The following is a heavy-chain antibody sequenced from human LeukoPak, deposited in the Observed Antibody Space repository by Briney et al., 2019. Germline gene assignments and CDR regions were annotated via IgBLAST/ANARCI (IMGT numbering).Heavy chain of an antibody. J-gene: IGHJ4*02. CDR2: IFLIFGAA. CDR1: GGTFGSYA. V-gene: IGHV1-69*13. Sequence: ASVKVSCKASGGTFGSYAISAVRQAPRRGLEWMGGIFLIFGAANYPQQLQGRGTITATESTITASTELGILRSEDTAVYYCASGGVYYDSSGYFEPLDYWGEETLDSVSS. CDR3: ASGGVYYDSSGYFEPLDY. D-gene: IGHD3-22*01.